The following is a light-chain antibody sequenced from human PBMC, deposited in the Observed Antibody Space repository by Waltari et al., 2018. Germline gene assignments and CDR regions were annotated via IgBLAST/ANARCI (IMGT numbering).Light chain of an antibody. Sequence: QSALTQPASVSGSPGQSITISCTGTSSDVGGYNYVSWYQQHPGKAPKLMIYDVSNRSSGFFNRFSGSDSGNTASLTISGLQAEDEADYYCSSYTSSSPWVFGGGTKLTVL. J-gene: IGLJ3*02. CDR2: DVS. CDR1: SSDVGGYNY. CDR3: SSYTSSSPWV. V-gene: IGLV2-14*03.